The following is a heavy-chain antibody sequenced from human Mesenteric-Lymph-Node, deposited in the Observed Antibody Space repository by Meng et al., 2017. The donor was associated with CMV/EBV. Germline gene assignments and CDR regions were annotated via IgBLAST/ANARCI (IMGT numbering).Heavy chain of an antibody. CDR3: ARLAWPVRGECDY. Sequence: NAYGSPFTSYDNNWERRAPGPGLEWVGWISAYTADTNYAQHLQGRVTMTTDTSTNTTYIELKSLRPDDAAVYFYARLAWPVRGECDYWGQGTLVTVSS. V-gene: IGHV1-18*04. CDR1: GSPFTSYD. D-gene: IGHD3-10*01. CDR2: ISAYTADT. J-gene: IGHJ4*02.